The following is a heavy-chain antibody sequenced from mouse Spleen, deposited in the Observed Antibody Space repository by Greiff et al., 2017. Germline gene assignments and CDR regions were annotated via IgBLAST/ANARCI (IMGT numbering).Heavy chain of an antibody. D-gene: IGHD4-1*01. J-gene: IGHJ4*01. CDR3: ARWDFGYDAMDY. V-gene: IGHV1-50*01. CDR2: IDPSDSYT. Sequence: QVQLQQPGAELVKPGASVKLSCKASVYTFTSYWMQWVKQRPGQGLEWIGEIDPSDSYTNYNQKFKGKATLTVDTSSSTAYMQLSSLTSEDSAVYYCARWDFGYDAMDYWGQGTSVTVSS. CDR1: VYTFTSYW.